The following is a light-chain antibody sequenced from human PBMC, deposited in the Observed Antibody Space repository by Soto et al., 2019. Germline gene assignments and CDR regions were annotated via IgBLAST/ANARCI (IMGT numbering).Light chain of an antibody. CDR3: SSYTAISTVV. CDR1: SSDVGAYNY. Sequence: QSALTQPASVSGSPGQSITISCTGTSSDVGAYNYVSWYQHYPGKAPKLMIYDVSNRPSGVSNRFSGSKSGNTASLTISGLQAEDEADYYCSSYTAISTVVFGGGTQLTV. CDR2: DVS. V-gene: IGLV2-14*03. J-gene: IGLJ2*01.